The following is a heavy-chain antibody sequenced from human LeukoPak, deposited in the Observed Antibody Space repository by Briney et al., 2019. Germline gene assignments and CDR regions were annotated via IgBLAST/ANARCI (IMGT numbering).Heavy chain of an antibody. V-gene: IGHV3-20*04. CDR2: INWNGGST. J-gene: IGHJ5*02. D-gene: IGHD6-13*01. CDR1: GFTFDDYG. Sequence: GGSLRLSCAASGFTFDDYGMSWVRQAPGKGLEWVSGINWNGGSTGYADSVKGRFTISRDNAKNSLYLQMNSLRAEDTALYYCARDHSSGWYPGNWFDPWGQGTLVTVSS. CDR3: ARDHSSGWYPGNWFDP.